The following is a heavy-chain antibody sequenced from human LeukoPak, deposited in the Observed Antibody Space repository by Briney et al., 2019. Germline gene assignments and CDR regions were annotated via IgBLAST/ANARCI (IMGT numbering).Heavy chain of an antibody. J-gene: IGHJ4*02. Sequence: SETLSLTCAVSGGSISSGGYSWSWIRQPPGKGLEWIGYIYHSGSTYYNPSLKSRVTISVDRSKNQFSLKLSSVTAADTAVYYCARDMAEYYYDSSGYYSAYWGQGTLVTVSS. CDR1: GGSISSGGYS. V-gene: IGHV4-30-2*01. CDR3: ARDMAEYYYDSSGYYSAY. D-gene: IGHD3-22*01. CDR2: IYHSGST.